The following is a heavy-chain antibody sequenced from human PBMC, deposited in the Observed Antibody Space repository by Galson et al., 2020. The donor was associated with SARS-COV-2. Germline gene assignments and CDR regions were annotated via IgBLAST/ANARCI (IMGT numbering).Heavy chain of an antibody. CDR2: ISSSYRYI. D-gene: IGHD6-19*01. CDR1: GFTFSNYD. J-gene: IGHJ4*02. CDR3: ARDLPTQPGC. Sequence: GGSLRLSCAASGFTFSNYDMNWVRQAPGKGLECVSSISSSYRYIYYADSVKGRFTISRDNAKNSLFLQMNSLRVDDTAVYYCARDLPTQPGCWGQGTLVTVSS. V-gene: IGHV3-21*01.